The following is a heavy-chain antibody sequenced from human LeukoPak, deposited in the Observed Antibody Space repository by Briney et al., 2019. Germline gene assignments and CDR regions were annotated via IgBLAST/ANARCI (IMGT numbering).Heavy chain of an antibody. CDR1: GFTFSSYS. V-gene: IGHV3-48*04. D-gene: IGHD3-16*01. CDR3: ARDGGTSFDY. Sequence: GGSLRLSCAASGFTFSSYSMNWVRQAPGKGLEWVSYISSSSSTIYYADSVKGRFTISRDNAKNSLYLQMNSLRAEDTAVYYCARDGGTSFDYWGLGTLVTVSS. CDR2: ISSSSSTI. J-gene: IGHJ4*02.